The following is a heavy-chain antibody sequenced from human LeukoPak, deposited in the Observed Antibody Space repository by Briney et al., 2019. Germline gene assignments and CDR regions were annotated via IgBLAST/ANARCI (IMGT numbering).Heavy chain of an antibody. CDR3: ASLIVVPAAIGAFDI. D-gene: IGHD2-2*01. J-gene: IGHJ3*02. V-gene: IGHV1-18*01. CDR2: ISAYNGDT. CDR1: GYTFTSHG. Sequence: ASVKVSCKASGYTFTSHGISWVRQAPGQGLEWMGWISAYNGDTKYAQNLQGRVTLTTYTLTTTAYLELRSLTSDDTAVYYCASLIVVPAAIGAFDIWGQGTMVTVSS.